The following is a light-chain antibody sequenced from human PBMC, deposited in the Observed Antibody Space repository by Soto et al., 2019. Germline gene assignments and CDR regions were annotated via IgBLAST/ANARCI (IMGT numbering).Light chain of an antibody. Sequence: QSALTQPASVSGSPGQSIAISCTGTSSDVGGYNYVSWYQQHPDKAPKLMVYDVSNRPSRVSNRFSGSKSGNTASLTISGLQAEDEADYYCSSYTSSSTYVFGTGTKLTVL. CDR3: SSYTSSSTYV. V-gene: IGLV2-14*01. J-gene: IGLJ1*01. CDR2: DVS. CDR1: SSDVGGYNY.